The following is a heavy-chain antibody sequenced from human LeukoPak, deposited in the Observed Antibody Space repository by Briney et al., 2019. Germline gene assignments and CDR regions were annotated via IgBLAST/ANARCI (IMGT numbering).Heavy chain of an antibody. CDR2: IYPGDSDT. Sequence: GESLKISCKGSGYIFTSCSIGWVRQMPGKGLERMGIIYPGDSDTRYSPSFQGQVTISADKSISTAFLQWSSLKASDTAMYYCARLSYDSSDFHYMDVWGKGTTVTISS. J-gene: IGHJ6*03. V-gene: IGHV5-51*01. CDR3: ARLSYDSSDFHYMDV. CDR1: GYIFTSCS. D-gene: IGHD3-22*01.